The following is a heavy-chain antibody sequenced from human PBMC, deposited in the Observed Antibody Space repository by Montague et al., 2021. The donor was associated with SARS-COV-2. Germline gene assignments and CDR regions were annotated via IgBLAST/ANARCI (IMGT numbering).Heavy chain of an antibody. CDR3: ARLGDGVVPSPILGVGPYYSYYYMDV. V-gene: IGHV4-34*01. D-gene: IGHD3-10*01. CDR2: INHGGSA. J-gene: IGHJ6*03. CDR1: GTSFSGYY. Sequence: SETLSLTCAVHGTSFSGYYRNWIRQPPGKGPEWIGEINHGGSAKYSPSLKSRPTISADTSKNQFSLKLTSVAAADTAVYYCARLGDGVVPSPILGVGPYYSYYYMDVWGKGTTVTVSS.